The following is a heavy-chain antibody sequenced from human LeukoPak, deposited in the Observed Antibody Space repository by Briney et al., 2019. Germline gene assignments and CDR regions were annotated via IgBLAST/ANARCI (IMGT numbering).Heavy chain of an antibody. V-gene: IGHV4-4*02. Sequence: SETLSLTCAVSGGSISSSNWWSWVRQPPGKGLEWIGEIYHSGSTNYNPSLKSRVTISVDKSKNQFSLKLSSVTAADTAVYYCAREAITMVREEPFDYWGHGSLVMVSS. CDR2: IYHSGST. CDR1: GGSISSSNW. D-gene: IGHD3-10*01. J-gene: IGHJ4*01. CDR3: AREAITMVREEPFDY.